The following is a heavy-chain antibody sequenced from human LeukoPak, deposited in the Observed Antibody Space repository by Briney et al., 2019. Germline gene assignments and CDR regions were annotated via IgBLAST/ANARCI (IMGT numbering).Heavy chain of an antibody. CDR3: AREMGSSGYYYNHYYYYGMDV. Sequence: ASVKVSCKASGYTFTGYYMHWVRQAPGQGLEWMGWINPNSGGTNYAQKFQGWVTMTRDTSISTAYMELSRLRSDETAVYYCAREMGSSGYYYNHYYYYGMDVWGQGTTVTVSS. CDR1: GYTFTGYY. V-gene: IGHV1-2*04. D-gene: IGHD3-22*01. CDR2: INPNSGGT. J-gene: IGHJ6*02.